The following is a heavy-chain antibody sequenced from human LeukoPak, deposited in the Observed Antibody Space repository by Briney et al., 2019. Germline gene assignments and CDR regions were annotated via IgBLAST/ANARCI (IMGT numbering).Heavy chain of an antibody. V-gene: IGHV3-23*01. CDR1: GXTFSSYA. D-gene: IGHD6-19*01. CDR2: FSGTSTN. J-gene: IGHJ4*02. CDR3: AKLKQWQPQRYFFEY. Sequence: GGSLRFSCAASGXTFSSYAMSWVRQAPGKGLEWVSTFSGTSTNSYADAVKGRVTISRDNSKNTLYLQMNSLRAEDTAVYYCAKLKQWQPQRYFFEYWGQGALVTVAS.